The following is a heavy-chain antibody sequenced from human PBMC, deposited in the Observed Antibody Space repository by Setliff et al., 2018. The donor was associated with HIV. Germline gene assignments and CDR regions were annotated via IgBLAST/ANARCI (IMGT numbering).Heavy chain of an antibody. CDR2: INHSGST. CDR1: GGSFSGYY. Sequence: PSETLSLTCAVYGGSFSGYYWSWIRQPPGKGLEWIGEINHSGSTNYNPSLKSRVTISVDTSKNQFSLELSSVTAADTAAYYCARDFLRSGYFDHGGQGKLVTVSS. D-gene: IGHD3-3*01. V-gene: IGHV4-34*01. CDR3: ARDFLRSGYFDH. J-gene: IGHJ4*02.